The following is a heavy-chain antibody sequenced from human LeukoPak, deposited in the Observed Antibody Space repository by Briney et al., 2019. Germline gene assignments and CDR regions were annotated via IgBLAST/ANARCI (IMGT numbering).Heavy chain of an antibody. V-gene: IGHV4-59*08. J-gene: IGHJ6*02. CDR1: GGSISSYY. CDR3: ARSGIAVAGTPPDYYYYYGMDV. D-gene: IGHD6-19*01. CDR2: IYYSGST. Sequence: SETLSLTCTVSGGSISSYYWSWIRQPPGKGLEWIGYIYYSGSTNYNPSLKSRVTISVDTSKNQFSLKLSSVTAADKAVYYCARSGIAVAGTPPDYYYYYGMDVWGQGATVTVSS.